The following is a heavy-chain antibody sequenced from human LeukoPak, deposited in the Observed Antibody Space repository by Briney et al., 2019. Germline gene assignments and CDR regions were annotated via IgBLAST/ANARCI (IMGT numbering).Heavy chain of an antibody. CDR1: GGSISNYY. CDR2: IYTSGST. V-gene: IGHV4-4*07. CDR3: ARDLIAAAGAFDY. D-gene: IGHD6-13*01. J-gene: IGHJ4*02. Sequence: SETLSLTCTVSGGSISNYYWSWIRQPAGKGLEWIGRIYTSGSTNYNPSLKSRVTMSVDTSKKQFSLKLSSVTAADMAVYYCARDLIAAAGAFDYWGQGTLVTVSS.